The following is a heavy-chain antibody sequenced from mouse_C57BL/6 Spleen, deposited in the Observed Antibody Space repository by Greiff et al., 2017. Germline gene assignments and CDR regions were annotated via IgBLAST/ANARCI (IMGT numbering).Heavy chain of an antibody. V-gene: IGHV1-15*01. J-gene: IGHJ4*01. CDR2: IDPETGGT. CDR1: GYTFTDYE. Sequence: QVQLKESGAELVRPGASVTLSCKASGYTFTDYEMHWVKQTPVHGLEWIGAIDPETGGTAYNQKFKGKAILTADKSSSTAYMELRSLTSEDSAVYYCRKDYSNYHYYAMDYWGQGTSVTVSS. CDR3: RKDYSNYHYYAMDY. D-gene: IGHD2-5*01.